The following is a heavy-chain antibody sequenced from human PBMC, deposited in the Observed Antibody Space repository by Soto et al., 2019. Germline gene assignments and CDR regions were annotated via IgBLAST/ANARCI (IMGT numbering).Heavy chain of an antibody. V-gene: IGHV4-34*01. J-gene: IGHJ6*02. D-gene: IGHD6-6*01. CDR2: INHSGSS. CDR3: ARKSSLAARGLFRYNYYGMDV. CDR1: GGSFSGYS. Sequence: SETLSLTCAVYGGSFSGYSWSWFRQPPGKGLEWIGEINHSGSSNHNPSLKSRVTISVDTSKNQFSLKLSSVTAADTAVYYCARKSSLAARGLFRYNYYGMDVCGQRTTVTVSS.